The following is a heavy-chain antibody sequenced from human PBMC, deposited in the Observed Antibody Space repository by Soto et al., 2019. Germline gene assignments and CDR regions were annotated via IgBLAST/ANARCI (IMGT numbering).Heavy chain of an antibody. J-gene: IGHJ4*02. Sequence: PGGSLRRSCAASGFTLSNAWMNWVRHTPGRGREWVGRIKIRSDGGTQDYGAPVKGRFTISRDDSLNTVYLQMNSLTAEDTGVYYCTTNTRRISVFGVPWDSWGQGTLVTVSS. V-gene: IGHV3-15*01. CDR2: IKIRSDGGTQ. D-gene: IGHD3-3*01. CDR1: GFTLSNAW. CDR3: TTNTRRISVFGVPWDS.